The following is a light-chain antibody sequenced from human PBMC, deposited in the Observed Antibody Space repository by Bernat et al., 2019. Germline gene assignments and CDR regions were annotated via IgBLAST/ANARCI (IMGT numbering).Light chain of an antibody. J-gene: IGKJ5*01. CDR2: GAS. Sequence: DIQMTQSPSSLSASVGDRVTITCRASQVIGTYLAWYQQKPRKAPKLLIYGASTLQSGVPSRFSGSGSGTEFTLTLTSLQPEDSATYYCQQVNSFPITFGQGTRLEI. V-gene: IGKV1-9*01. CDR1: QVIGTY. CDR3: QQVNSFPIT.